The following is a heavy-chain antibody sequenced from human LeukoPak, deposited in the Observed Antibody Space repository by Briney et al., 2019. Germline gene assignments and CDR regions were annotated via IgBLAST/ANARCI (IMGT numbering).Heavy chain of an antibody. J-gene: IGHJ4*02. CDR2: IYYSGST. CDR1: GGSISSYY. V-gene: IGHV4-59*08. CDR3: ASIVSGGGDWKVAYYFDY. D-gene: IGHD2-21*02. Sequence: SETLSLTCTVSGGSISSYYWSWIRQPPGKGLEWIGYIYYSGSTKYNPSLKSRVTISVDTSKNQFSLKLSSVTAADTAVYYCASIVSGGGDWKVAYYFDYWGQGTLVTVSS.